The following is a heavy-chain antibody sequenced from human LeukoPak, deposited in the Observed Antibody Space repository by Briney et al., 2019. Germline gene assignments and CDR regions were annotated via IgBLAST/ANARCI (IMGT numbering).Heavy chain of an antibody. CDR2: IYHSGST. CDR3: ARDPQWLLPDAFDI. J-gene: IGHJ3*02. Sequence: SETLSLTCTVSGGSISSGGYYWSWIRQPPGKGLEWIGYIYHSGSTYYNPSLKSRVTISVDRSKNQFSLKLSSVTAADTAVYYCARDPQWLLPDAFDIWGQGTMVTVSS. V-gene: IGHV4-30-2*01. D-gene: IGHD3-22*01. CDR1: GGSISSGGYY.